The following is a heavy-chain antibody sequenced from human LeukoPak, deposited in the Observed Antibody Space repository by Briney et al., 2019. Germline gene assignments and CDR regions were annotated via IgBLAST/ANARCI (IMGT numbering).Heavy chain of an antibody. CDR3: ARHRLVDTAMVTVLHYFDY. J-gene: IGHJ4*02. CDR2: IYTSGST. Sequence: SETLSLTCPFSGGSFSRYYWSWIRQPAGKGLEWIGRIYTSGSTNYNPSLKSRVTISVDTSKNQFSLKLSSVTAADTAVYYCARHRLVDTAMVTVLHYFDYWGQGTLVTVSS. V-gene: IGHV4-4*07. CDR1: GGSFSRYY. D-gene: IGHD5-18*01.